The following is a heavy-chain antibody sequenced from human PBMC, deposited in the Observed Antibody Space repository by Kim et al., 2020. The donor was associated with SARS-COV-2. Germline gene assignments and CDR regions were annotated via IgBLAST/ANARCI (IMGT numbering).Heavy chain of an antibody. Sequence: GGSLRLSCAASGFTFTDYAMSWVRQAPGKGLEWVSVISGDGGSTSYSDSVKGRFTISRDNSKDTIFLQINSLRAEDTAIYYCAKKKGVAVAGRAFDSWGQGTLVTVSS. D-gene: IGHD6-19*01. J-gene: IGHJ4*02. V-gene: IGHV3-23*01. CDR3: AKKKGVAVAGRAFDS. CDR2: ISGDGGST. CDR1: GFTFTDYA.